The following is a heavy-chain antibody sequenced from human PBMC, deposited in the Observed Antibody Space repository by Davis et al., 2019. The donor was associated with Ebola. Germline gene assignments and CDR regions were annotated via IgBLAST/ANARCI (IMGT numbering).Heavy chain of an antibody. CDR3: TRGWLRVGFDY. J-gene: IGHJ4*02. Sequence: HSQTLSLTCGISGDSVSGHSGAWNWIRQSPSRGLEWLGRTYYTSKWFNHYAASVKSRITINPDTSKNQLSLQLNSVTPEDTAVYYCTRGWLRVGFDYWGQGTLVTVSS. CDR1: GDSVSGHSGA. D-gene: IGHD5-12*01. CDR2: TYYTSKWFN. V-gene: IGHV6-1*01.